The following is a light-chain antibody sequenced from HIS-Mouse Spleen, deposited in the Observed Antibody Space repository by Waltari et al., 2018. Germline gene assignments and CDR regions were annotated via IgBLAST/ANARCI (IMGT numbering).Light chain of an antibody. CDR1: QGISSY. CDR2: AAS. CDR3: QQLNSYPPT. Sequence: DIQLTQSPSFLSASVGDRVTITCRASQGISSYLAWYQQNPGKAPKPRIYAASTLQSGVPSSVSGSGSGTGFTITISSLQPEDFATYYCQQLNSYPPTFGQGTKVEIK. J-gene: IGKJ1*01. V-gene: IGKV1-9*01.